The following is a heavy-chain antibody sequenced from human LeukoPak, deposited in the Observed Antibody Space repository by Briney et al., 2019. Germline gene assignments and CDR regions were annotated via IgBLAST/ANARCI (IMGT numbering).Heavy chain of an antibody. CDR1: GFTFSSYS. V-gene: IGHV3-48*01. Sequence: GGSLRLSCAASGFTFSSYSMNWVRQAPGKGLEWVSYISSSSSTIYYADSVKGRFTISRDNAKNSLYLQMNSLRAEDTAVYYCARDLTVEMASSYDFDYWGQGTLVTVSS. J-gene: IGHJ4*02. D-gene: IGHD5-24*01. CDR2: ISSSSSTI. CDR3: ARDLTVEMASSYDFDY.